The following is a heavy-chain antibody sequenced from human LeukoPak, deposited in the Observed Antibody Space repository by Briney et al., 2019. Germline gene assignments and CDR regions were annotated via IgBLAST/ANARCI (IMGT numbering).Heavy chain of an antibody. V-gene: IGHV3-23*01. J-gene: IGHJ3*02. CDR1: GFTFSSYA. Sequence: HPGRSLRLSCAASGFTFSSYAMHWVRQAPGKGLEWVSAISGSGGSTYYADSVKGRFTISRDNSKNTLYLQMNSLRAEDTAVYYCAKDPLVLSGNDAFDIWGQGTMVTVSS. CDR3: AKDPLVLSGNDAFDI. D-gene: IGHD4/OR15-4a*01. CDR2: ISGSGGST.